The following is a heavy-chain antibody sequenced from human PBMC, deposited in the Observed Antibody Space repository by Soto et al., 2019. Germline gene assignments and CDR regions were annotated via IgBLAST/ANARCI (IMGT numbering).Heavy chain of an antibody. CDR1: GYTFTSYG. CDR3: ARACSGGVSGGSCYGKGDY. CDR2: ISAYNGNT. Sequence: GASVKVSCKASGYTFTSYGISWVRQAPGQGLEWMGWISAYNGNTNYAQKLQGRVTMTTDTSTSTAYMELRSLRSDDTAVYYCARACSGGVSGGSCYGKGDYWGQGTLVTVSS. J-gene: IGHJ4*02. D-gene: IGHD2-15*01. V-gene: IGHV1-18*01.